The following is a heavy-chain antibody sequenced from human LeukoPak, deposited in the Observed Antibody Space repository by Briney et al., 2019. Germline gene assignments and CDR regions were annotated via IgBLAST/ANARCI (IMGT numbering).Heavy chain of an antibody. V-gene: IGHV4-59*08. CDR2: IYYSGST. Sequence: PSETLSLTCTVSGGSISNYYWSWIRQPPGKGLEWIGYIYYSGSTNYNPSLKSRVTISVDTSKNQFSLKLSSVTAADTAVYYCARGRNPSYYESSGYPAEYFQHWGQGTLVTVSS. CDR3: ARGRNPSYYESSGYPAEYFQH. CDR1: GGSISNYY. D-gene: IGHD3-22*01. J-gene: IGHJ1*01.